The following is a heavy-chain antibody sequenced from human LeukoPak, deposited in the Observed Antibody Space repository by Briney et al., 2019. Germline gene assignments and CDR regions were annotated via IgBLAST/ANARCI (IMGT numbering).Heavy chain of an antibody. Sequence: PGGSLRLSCAASGFTFSDYYMSWIRQAPGKGLEWVSYISSSGSTIYYADSVKGRFTMSRDNSKNMVYLQMNSLRAEDTAVYYCLKEIGAARYYDFWSGHEWGQGTLVTVSS. CDR3: LKEIGAARYYDFWSGHE. D-gene: IGHD3-3*01. V-gene: IGHV3-11*01. CDR1: GFTFSDYY. J-gene: IGHJ4*02. CDR2: ISSSGSTI.